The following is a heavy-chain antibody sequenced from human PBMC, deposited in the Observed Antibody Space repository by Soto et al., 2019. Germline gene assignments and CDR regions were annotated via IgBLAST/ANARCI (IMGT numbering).Heavy chain of an antibody. J-gene: IGHJ4*02. V-gene: IGHV3-7*05. CDR3: AGGSVYLIDS. CDR1: GFAFSTYW. Sequence: EVQLVESGGGLVQPGGFLGLSCAASGFAFSTYWMNWVRQAQGKGLEWVANIKQDGSERFYVDSVKGRFTISRDNARNKLHLQISSLSAEYTAVYYCAGGSVYLIDSWGQGTLVTVSS. D-gene: IGHD6-19*01. CDR2: IKQDGSER.